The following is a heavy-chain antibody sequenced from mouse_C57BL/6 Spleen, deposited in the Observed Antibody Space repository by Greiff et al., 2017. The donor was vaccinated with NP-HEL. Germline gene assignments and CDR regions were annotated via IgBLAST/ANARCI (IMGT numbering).Heavy chain of an antibody. D-gene: IGHD2-5*01. J-gene: IGHJ3*01. Sequence: DVQLVESGGGLVKPGGSLKLSCAASGFTFSSYAMSWVRQTPEKRLEWVATISDGGSYTYYPDNVKGRFTISRDNAKNNLYLQMSHLKSEDTAMYYCARGGSKQDPGFAYWGQGTLVTVSA. V-gene: IGHV5-4*01. CDR2: ISDGGSYT. CDR3: ARGGSKQDPGFAY. CDR1: GFTFSSYA.